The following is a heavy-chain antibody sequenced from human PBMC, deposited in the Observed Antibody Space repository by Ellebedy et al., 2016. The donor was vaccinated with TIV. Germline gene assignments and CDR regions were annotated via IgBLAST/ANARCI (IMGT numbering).Heavy chain of an antibody. V-gene: IGHV3-49*04. CDR1: GFSFGDYA. Sequence: GESLKISCTASGFSFGDYAINWVRQAPGKGLEWVAYIREKASGEVKHYAASVEGRFTISRDDSKSIAYLQMNSLKTEDTAVYYCTSAKGDYGDYAYLDYWGRGTLVTVSS. D-gene: IGHD4-17*01. J-gene: IGHJ4*02. CDR2: IREKASGEVK. CDR3: TSAKGDYGDYAYLDY.